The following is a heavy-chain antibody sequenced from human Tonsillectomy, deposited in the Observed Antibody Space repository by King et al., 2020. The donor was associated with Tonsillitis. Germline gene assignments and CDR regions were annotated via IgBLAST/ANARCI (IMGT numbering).Heavy chain of an antibody. J-gene: IGHJ4*02. CDR1: GDSISDYY. Sequence: QLQESGPGLVRPSETLSLTCTVSGDSISDYYWSWIRQPPGKGLEWIGYIYYSGSAKYNPSLKSRLSISIDTSKNQLSLQLSSVTAAETAVYFCARAKELDWALGYWGQGTLVTVSS. V-gene: IGHV4-59*01. CDR3: ARAKELDWALGY. D-gene: IGHD3/OR15-3a*01. CDR2: IYYSGSA.